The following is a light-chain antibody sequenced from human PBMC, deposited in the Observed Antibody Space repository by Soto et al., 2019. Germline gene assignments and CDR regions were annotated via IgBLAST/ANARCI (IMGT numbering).Light chain of an antibody. V-gene: IGKV3-11*01. Sequence: ETVLTQSPATLSLSPGERATLSCRASQSVGSYLTWYQQKPGQALRLLIYDASNRATGIPARFSGSGSGTDFTLTISSLEPEDFAVYYCQQRYNWPPITFGQGTRLEIK. CDR2: DAS. CDR3: QQRYNWPPIT. J-gene: IGKJ5*01. CDR1: QSVGSY.